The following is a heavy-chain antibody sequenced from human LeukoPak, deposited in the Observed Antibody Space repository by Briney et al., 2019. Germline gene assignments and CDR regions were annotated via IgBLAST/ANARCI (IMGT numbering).Heavy chain of an antibody. Sequence: PSEALSLTCAVYGGSFSGYYWSSIRQPPGKGLEWIGEINHSGSTNYNPSLKSRVTISVDTSKNQFSLKLSSVTAADTAVYYCASLTLPAAISPWFDPWGQGTLVSVSS. D-gene: IGHD2-2*02. CDR2: INHSGST. J-gene: IGHJ5*02. CDR1: GGSFSGYY. CDR3: ASLTLPAAISPWFDP. V-gene: IGHV4-34*01.